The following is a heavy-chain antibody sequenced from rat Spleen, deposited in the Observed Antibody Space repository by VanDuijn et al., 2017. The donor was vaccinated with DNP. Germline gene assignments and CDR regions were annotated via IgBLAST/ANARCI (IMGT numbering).Heavy chain of an antibody. V-gene: IGHV5-7*01. D-gene: IGHD1-9*01. J-gene: IGHJ3*01. CDR3: TRRGHTTGLNWFVY. CDR2: VSYDGRTT. CDR1: GFTFSDYN. Sequence: EVQLVESGGDLVQPGRSLKLSCAASGFTFSDYNMAWVRQAPERGLEWVATVSYDGRTTYYRDSVKGRFTISRDNAKSTLYLQMDSLRSEDTATYYCTRRGHTTGLNWFVYWGQGTLVTVSS.